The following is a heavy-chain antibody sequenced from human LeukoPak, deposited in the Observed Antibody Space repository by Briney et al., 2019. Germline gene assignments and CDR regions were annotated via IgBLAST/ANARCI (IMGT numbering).Heavy chain of an antibody. V-gene: IGHV3-30*02. CDR2: IWYGGSNK. Sequence: GGSLRLSCAASGFTFSSYGMHWVRQAPGKGLEWVAVIWYGGSNKYYADSVKGRFTISRDNSKNTLYLQMNSLRAEDTAVYYCAKGNWNREMDYWGQGTLVTVSS. D-gene: IGHD1-20*01. J-gene: IGHJ4*02. CDR1: GFTFSSYG. CDR3: AKGNWNREMDY.